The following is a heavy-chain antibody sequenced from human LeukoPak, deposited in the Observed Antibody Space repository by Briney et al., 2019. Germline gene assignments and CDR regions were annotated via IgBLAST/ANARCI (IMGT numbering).Heavy chain of an antibody. V-gene: IGHV3-23*01. CDR2: ISGSGDSS. CDR3: AKGEGSYHGLDY. J-gene: IGHJ4*02. CDR1: GFTLSSYA. Sequence: PGGSLRLSCAASGFTLSSYAMSWVRQAPGKGLEWVSSISGSGDSSYYADSVKGRFTISRDNSKNTLYLQMNSLRAEDTAVYYCAKGEGSYHGLDYWGQGTLVTVSS. D-gene: IGHD1-26*01.